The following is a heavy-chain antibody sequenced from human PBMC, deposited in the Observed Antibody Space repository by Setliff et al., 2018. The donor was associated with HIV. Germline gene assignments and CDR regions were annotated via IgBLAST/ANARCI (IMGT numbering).Heavy chain of an antibody. J-gene: IGHJ4*02. CDR2: IKQDGSER. V-gene: IGHV3-7*05. D-gene: IGHD1-26*01. Sequence: GGSLRLSCAASGFTFTTYWMGWVRQAPGKGLEWVANIKQDGSERKYVDSVRGRFSISRDNAKNSMYLQINSLRADDTAVYYCAKDRIVGGTLAQYFDYWGLGTLVTVSS. CDR3: AKDRIVGGTLAQYFDY. CDR1: GFTFTTYW.